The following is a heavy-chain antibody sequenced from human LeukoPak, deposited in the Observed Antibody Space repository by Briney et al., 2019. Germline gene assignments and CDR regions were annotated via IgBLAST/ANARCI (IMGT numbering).Heavy chain of an antibody. CDR3: AKKAQYDGHYPLDY. D-gene: IGHD4/OR15-4a*01. V-gene: IGHV3-23*01. CDR1: GFTFSSYS. CDR2: TSDRGDYT. J-gene: IGHJ4*02. Sequence: GGSLRLSCAASGFTFSSYSMSWVRQAPGKGLEWVSGTSDRGDYTYYADSVEGRFTISRDTSKNTLYLQMNSLRAEDTALYFCAKKAQYDGHYPLDYWGQGTLVTVSA.